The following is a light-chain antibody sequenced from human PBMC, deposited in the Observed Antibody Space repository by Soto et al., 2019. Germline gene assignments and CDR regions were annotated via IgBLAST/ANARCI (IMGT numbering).Light chain of an antibody. CDR3: SSYAGSNTYV. Sequence: QSVLTQPPSASGSPGQSVAVSCTGTSSDIGNYNFVSWYQQHPGKAPKLMIYEVSKRPSGVPDRFSGSKSGNTASLTVSGLQAEEEADYYCSSYAGSNTYVFGTGTKVTVL. CDR2: EVS. CDR1: SSDIGNYNF. J-gene: IGLJ1*01. V-gene: IGLV2-8*01.